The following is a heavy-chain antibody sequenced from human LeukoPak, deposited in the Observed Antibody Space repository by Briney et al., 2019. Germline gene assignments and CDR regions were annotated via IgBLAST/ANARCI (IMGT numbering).Heavy chain of an antibody. J-gene: IGHJ6*02. Sequence: SETLSLTCTVSGGSISSYYWSWIRQPPGKGLEWIGYIYYSGSTNYNPSLKSRVTISVDTSKNQFSLKLSSVTAADTAVYYCARDRRVAAAGDYYYYGMDVWCQGTTVTVSS. CDR2: IYYSGST. D-gene: IGHD6-13*01. CDR3: ARDRRVAAAGDYYYYGMDV. V-gene: IGHV4-59*01. CDR1: GGSISSYY.